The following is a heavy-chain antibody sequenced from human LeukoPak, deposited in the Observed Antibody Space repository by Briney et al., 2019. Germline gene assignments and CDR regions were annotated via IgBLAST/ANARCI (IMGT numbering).Heavy chain of an antibody. Sequence: GGSLRLSCAASGFTFSGYAMSWVRQAPGKGLEWVSAISGSGGSTYYADSVKGRFTISRDNSKNTLYLQMNSLRAEDTAVYYCAKVAGYSYVGVYYFDYWGQGTLVTVSS. CDR1: GFTFSGYA. J-gene: IGHJ4*02. V-gene: IGHV3-23*01. CDR2: ISGSGGST. CDR3: AKVAGYSYVGVYYFDY. D-gene: IGHD5-18*01.